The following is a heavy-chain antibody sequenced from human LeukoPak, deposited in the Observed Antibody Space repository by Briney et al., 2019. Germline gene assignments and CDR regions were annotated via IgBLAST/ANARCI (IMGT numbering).Heavy chain of an antibody. J-gene: IGHJ4*02. Sequence: SETLSLTCTASGGSISSYYWSWIRQPPGKGLEWIGYIYYSGSTNYNPSLKSRVTISVDTSKNQFSLKLSSVTAADTAVYYCARGRSTMVRGLIRGHDNDYWGQGTLVTVSS. CDR1: GGSISSYY. V-gene: IGHV4-59*01. CDR2: IYYSGST. CDR3: ARGRSTMVRGLIRGHDNDY. D-gene: IGHD3-10*01.